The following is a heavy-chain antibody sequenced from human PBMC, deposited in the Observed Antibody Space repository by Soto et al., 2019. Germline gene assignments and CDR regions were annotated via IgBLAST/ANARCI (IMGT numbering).Heavy chain of an antibody. J-gene: IGHJ4*02. D-gene: IGHD3-10*01. CDR3: ARVLWFGEFNFDY. V-gene: IGHV4-30-4*01. CDR2: IYYSGST. CDR1: GGSISSGDYY. Sequence: QVQLQESGPGLVKPSQTLSLTCTVSGGSISSGDYYWSWICQPPGKGLEWIGYIYYSGSTYYNPSLKSRVTISVDTSKNQFSLKLSSVTAADTAVYYCARVLWFGEFNFDYWGQGTLVTVSS.